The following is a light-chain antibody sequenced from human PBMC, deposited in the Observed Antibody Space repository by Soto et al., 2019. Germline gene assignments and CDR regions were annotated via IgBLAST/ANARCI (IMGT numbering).Light chain of an antibody. J-gene: IGKJ4*01. CDR3: QQYFSYPLS. CDR1: QGISSY. V-gene: IGKV1-8*01. Sequence: AIRMTKSPSSLSASTGDRVTITCRASQGISSYLAWYQQKPGKAPKLLFYAASTLQSGVPSRFSGSGSGTSFTLTILCLQSQVLATCSSQQYFSYPLSFGGGNKVAIK. CDR2: AAS.